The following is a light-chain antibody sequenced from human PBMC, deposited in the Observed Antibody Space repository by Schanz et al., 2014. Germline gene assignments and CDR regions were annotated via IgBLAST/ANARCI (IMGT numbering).Light chain of an antibody. V-gene: IGKV2-28*01. CDR3: MQGLQSQYT. CDR1: QSLLHSNGYNY. Sequence: DIVMTQSPLSLPVTPGEPASISCRSSQSLLHSNGYNYLDWYLQKPGQSPQLLIYLGSNRASGVPERFSGSGSGTDFTLKISRVEAEDVGVYYCMQGLQSQYTFGQGTKLEIK. CDR2: LGS. J-gene: IGKJ2*01.